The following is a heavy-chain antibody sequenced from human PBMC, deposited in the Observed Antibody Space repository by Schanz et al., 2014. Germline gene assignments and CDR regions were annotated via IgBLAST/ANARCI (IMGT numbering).Heavy chain of an antibody. J-gene: IGHJ2*01. CDR1: GYTFTGYY. D-gene: IGHD1-1*01. CDR3: ARDVGRPGHFWYFDL. CDR2: TNPNGGA. Sequence: QVQLVQSGAEVKKPGASVKVSCQASGYTFTGYYMHWVRQAPGQGLEWMGVTNPNGGAEFAQKFQGRISMTRDTSTTTFYMELSSLTSDDTAVYFCARDVGRPGHFWYFDLWGRGTLVTVSS. V-gene: IGHV1-2*02.